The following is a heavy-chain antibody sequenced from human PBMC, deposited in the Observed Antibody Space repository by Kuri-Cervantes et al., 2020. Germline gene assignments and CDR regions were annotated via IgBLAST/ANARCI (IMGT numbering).Heavy chain of an antibody. Sequence: GESLKISCAASGFTFGSYTMNWVRQAPGKGLEWVSSITGSSSYIYYADSVKGRFTISRDNAKNSLYLQMNSLRAEDTAVYYCARDDHGQWLVRRLRYYYYGMDVWGQGTTVTVSS. J-gene: IGHJ6*02. D-gene: IGHD6-19*01. CDR2: ITGSSSYI. CDR1: GFTFGSYT. CDR3: ARDDHGQWLVRRLRYYYYGMDV. V-gene: IGHV3-21*01.